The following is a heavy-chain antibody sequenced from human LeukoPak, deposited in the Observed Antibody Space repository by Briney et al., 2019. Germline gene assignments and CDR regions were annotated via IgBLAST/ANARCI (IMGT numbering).Heavy chain of an antibody. D-gene: IGHD1-26*01. V-gene: IGHV1-69*13. CDR1: GGTFSSYA. CDR2: IIPIFGTA. J-gene: IGHJ4*02. CDR3: AREGGATRYFDY. Sequence: GASVKVSRKASGGTFSSYAISWVRQAPGQGLEWMGGIIPIFGTANYAQKFQGRVTIIADESTSTAYMELSSLRSEDTAVYYCAREGGATRYFDYWGQGTLVTVSS.